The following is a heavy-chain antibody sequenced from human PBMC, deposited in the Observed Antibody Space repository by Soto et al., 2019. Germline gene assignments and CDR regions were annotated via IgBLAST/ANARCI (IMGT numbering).Heavy chain of an antibody. D-gene: IGHD1-1*01. CDR3: VRSRQMESGNDYGLDV. CDR1: GVSLNTADTW. J-gene: IGHJ6*02. V-gene: IGHV4-30-4*01. CDR2: YHSGGST. Sequence: QVQLQESGSGLVKPSQSLSLTCTVSGVSLNTADTWWSWIRQSPGKGLEFIGYYHSGGSTYYDACIRSRVNISADTSNSQFSLKLSSVTVADTAVYFCVRSRQMESGNDYGLDVWGQGTTVTVSS.